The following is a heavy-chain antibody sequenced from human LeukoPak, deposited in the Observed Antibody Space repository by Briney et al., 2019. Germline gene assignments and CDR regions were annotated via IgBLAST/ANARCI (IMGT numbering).Heavy chain of an antibody. CDR2: IYHSGST. CDR1: GGSISSSNW. D-gene: IGHD5-18*01. V-gene: IGHV4-4*02. CDR3: ARLNTAKLRFWIKGFDY. Sequence: SGTLSLTCAVSGGSISSSNWWSWVRQPPGKGLEWVGEIYHSGSTNYNPSLKSRVTISVDTSKNQFSLKLSSVTAADTAVYYCARLNTAKLRFWIKGFDYWGQGTLVTVSS. J-gene: IGHJ4*02.